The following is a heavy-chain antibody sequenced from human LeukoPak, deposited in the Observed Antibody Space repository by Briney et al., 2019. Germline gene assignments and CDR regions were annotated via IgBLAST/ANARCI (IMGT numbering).Heavy chain of an antibody. V-gene: IGHV1-46*01. J-gene: IGHJ4*02. CDR1: GYTFTSYG. CDR2: INPSGGST. Sequence: ASVKVSCKASGYTFTSYGISWVRQAPGQGLEWMGIINPSGGSTSYAQKFQGRVTMTRDMSTSTVYMELSSLRSEDTAVYYCARHKSSGWYPNFDYWGQGTLVTVSS. CDR3: ARHKSSGWYPNFDY. D-gene: IGHD6-19*01.